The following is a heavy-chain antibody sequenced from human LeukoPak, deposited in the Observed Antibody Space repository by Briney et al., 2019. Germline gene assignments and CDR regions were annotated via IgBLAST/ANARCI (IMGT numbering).Heavy chain of an antibody. CDR1: GFTFDDYS. CDR2: IIWSSGAI. D-gene: IGHD1-14*01. Sequence: GGSLRLSCAASGFTFDDYSVHWVRQAPGRGLEWVSGIIWSSGAIGYADSVKGRFTISRDNAKNSLYLQMNSLRAEDTAVYYCARDQNHDYWGQGTLVTVSS. CDR3: ARDQNHDY. J-gene: IGHJ4*02. V-gene: IGHV3-9*01.